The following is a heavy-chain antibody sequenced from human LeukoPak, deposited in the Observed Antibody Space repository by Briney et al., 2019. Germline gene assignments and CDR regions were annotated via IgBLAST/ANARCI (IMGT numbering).Heavy chain of an antibody. CDR3: ASRVAGTSMDV. V-gene: IGHV4-61*01. Sequence: SETLSLTCTVSGGSVSSGSYYWRWIRQPPGKGLEWIGNIYHSGSTKYSPSLKSRVTISVDTSKNQFSLKLSSVTAADTAVYYCASRVAGTSMDVWGQGTTVTVSS. CDR1: GGSVSSGSYY. D-gene: IGHD6-19*01. CDR2: IYHSGST. J-gene: IGHJ6*02.